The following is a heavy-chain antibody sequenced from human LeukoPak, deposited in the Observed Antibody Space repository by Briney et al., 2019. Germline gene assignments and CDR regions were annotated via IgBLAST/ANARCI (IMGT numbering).Heavy chain of an antibody. CDR2: IIPIFGTA. J-gene: IGHJ4*02. Sequence: SVKVSCKASGGTFSSYAISWVRQAPGQGLEWMGGIIPIFGTANYAQKFQGRVTITADESTSTAYMELSSLRSEDTAVYYCARGKEYDFWSGYSRFGYWGQGTLVTVSS. D-gene: IGHD3-3*01. CDR3: ARGKEYDFWSGYSRFGY. V-gene: IGHV1-69*01. CDR1: GGTFSSYA.